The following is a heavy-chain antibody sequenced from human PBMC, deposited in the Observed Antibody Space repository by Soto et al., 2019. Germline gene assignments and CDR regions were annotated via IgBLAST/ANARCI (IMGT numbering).Heavy chain of an antibody. D-gene: IGHD3-3*01. CDR2: TRNQVNSYTS. CDR3: ARTPQSGNDFHV. Sequence: EMQLVESGGGLVQPGGSLRLSCAVSGFTFSDHYMDWVRQAPGKGLEWVGRTRNQVNSYTSEYAASVKGRFTISRDDSKHSLYLQMHSLKTEDTAVYYCARTPQSGNDFHVWGQGTTVTVSS. J-gene: IGHJ6*02. V-gene: IGHV3-72*01. CDR1: GFTFSDHY.